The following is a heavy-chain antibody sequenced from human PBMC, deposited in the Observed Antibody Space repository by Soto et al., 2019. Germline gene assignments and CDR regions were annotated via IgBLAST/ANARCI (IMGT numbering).Heavy chain of an antibody. CDR2: ISGSGGST. Sequence: GGSLRLSCAASGFTFSSYAMSWVRQAPGKGLEWVSAISGSGGSTYYADSVKGQFTISRDNSKNTLYLQMNSLRAEDTAVYYCAKARGGYYYYGMDVWGQGTTVTVSS. CDR3: AKARGGYYYYGMDV. J-gene: IGHJ6*02. CDR1: GFTFSSYA. D-gene: IGHD3-16*01. V-gene: IGHV3-23*01.